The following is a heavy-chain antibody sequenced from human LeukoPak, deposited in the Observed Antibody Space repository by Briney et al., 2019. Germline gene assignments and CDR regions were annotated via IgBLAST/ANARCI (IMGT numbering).Heavy chain of an antibody. CDR1: GFTFSSYE. V-gene: IGHV3-48*03. CDR3: ARALRTVWGYYFDY. D-gene: IGHD4-17*01. CDR2: ISSSGNTI. Sequence: GGSLGPSCAASGFTFSSYEMNWVRQAPGKGLEWVSYISSSGNTIYYADSVKGRFTISRDNAKNSLYLLMNSLRAEDTAVYYCARALRTVWGYYFDYWGQGTLVTVSS. J-gene: IGHJ4*02.